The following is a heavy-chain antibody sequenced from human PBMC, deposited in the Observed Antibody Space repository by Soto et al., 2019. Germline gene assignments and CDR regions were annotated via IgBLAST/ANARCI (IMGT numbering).Heavy chain of an antibody. CDR1: GFTFSSYA. J-gene: IGHJ5*01. CDR2: ISGSGGRT. Sequence: EVQLLESGGGLVQPGGSLRLSCAASGFTFSSYAMTWVRQAPGKGLEWVSTISGSGGRTYSADSVKGRFTISRDNSKNTLFLQMNSLRAEDTAVYYCAKSYDCVGGTCLPNWFDFWGQGTLVTVSS. CDR3: AKSYDCVGGTCLPNWFDF. D-gene: IGHD2-15*01. V-gene: IGHV3-23*01.